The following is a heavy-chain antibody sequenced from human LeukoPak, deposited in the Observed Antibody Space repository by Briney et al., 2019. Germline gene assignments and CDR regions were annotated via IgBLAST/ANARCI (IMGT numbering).Heavy chain of an antibody. J-gene: IGHJ4*02. V-gene: IGHV1-8*01. Sequence: ASVKVSCKSSGHTFTSYDINWVRQATGQGLEWMGWMNPINGNTGYAQKFQSRVTMTRDTSINTAYMELSSLSSEDRAVYYCARGLATTTWTIAMTGLDHWGPGTLVTVSS. CDR2: MNPINGNT. CDR3: ARGLATTTWTIAMTGLDH. CDR1: GHTFTSYD. D-gene: IGHD3-9*01.